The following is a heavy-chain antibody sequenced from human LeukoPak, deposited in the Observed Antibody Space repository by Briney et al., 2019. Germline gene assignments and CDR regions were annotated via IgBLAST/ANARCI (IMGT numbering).Heavy chain of an antibody. J-gene: IGHJ4*02. Sequence: GGSLRLSCAASGFTFSSYAMSWVRQAPREVLEWVSAISGSGGSTYYADSVKGRFTISRDNSKNTLYLQMNSLRAEDTAVYYCARHMITFGGVIARPYYFDYWGQGTLVTVSS. CDR1: GFTFSSYA. CDR2: ISGSGGST. V-gene: IGHV3-23*01. CDR3: ARHMITFGGVIARPYYFDY. D-gene: IGHD3-16*02.